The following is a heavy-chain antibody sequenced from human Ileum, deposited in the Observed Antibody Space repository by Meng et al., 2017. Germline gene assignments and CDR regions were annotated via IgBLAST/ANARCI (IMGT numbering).Heavy chain of an antibody. J-gene: IGHJ4*02. Sequence: SETLSLTCSVSGGSMKNYYWSWVRQPPGKELEWIGYTYYSGSTNSNPSLTSRVTFSIDTSKNQFSLRLSSVTAADTAVYYCARDFGGRRYYFDSWGQGTLVTVSS. D-gene: IGHD2-15*01. CDR3: ARDFGGRRYYFDS. V-gene: IGHV4-59*01. CDR1: GGSMKNYY. CDR2: TYYSGST.